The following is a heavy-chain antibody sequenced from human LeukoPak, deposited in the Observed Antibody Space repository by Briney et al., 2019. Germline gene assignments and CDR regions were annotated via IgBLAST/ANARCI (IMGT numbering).Heavy chain of an antibody. CDR2: IYYSGST. CDR3: ARYKEAFAFDI. V-gene: IGHV4-59*01. D-gene: IGHD1-1*01. Sequence: SETMSLTWFVSGGSISSYYWSWIRQPPGKGLEWIGYIYYSGSTNYNPALKSRVTISVDTSKNQFSLKLSSVTAADTAVYYCARYKEAFAFDIWGQGTMVTVSS. CDR1: GGSISSYY. J-gene: IGHJ3*02.